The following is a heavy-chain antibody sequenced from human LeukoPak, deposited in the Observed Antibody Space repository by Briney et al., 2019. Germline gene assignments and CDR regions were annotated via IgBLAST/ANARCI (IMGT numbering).Heavy chain of an antibody. CDR1: GFTLSSYW. CDR3: ARTPYYYGMDV. CDR2: IKQDGSEK. V-gene: IGHV3-7*01. Sequence: PGGSLRLSCAASGFTLSSYWMSWVRQAPGKGLEWVANIKQDGSEKYYVDSVEGRFTISRDNAKNSLYLQMNTLRAEDTAVYYCARTPYYYGMDVWGQGTTVTVSS. J-gene: IGHJ6*02.